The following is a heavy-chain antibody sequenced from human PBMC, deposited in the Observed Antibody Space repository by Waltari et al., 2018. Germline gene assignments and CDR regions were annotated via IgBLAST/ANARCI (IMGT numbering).Heavy chain of an antibody. Sequence: EVQLLESGGGLVQPGGSLRLSCAASGFTFSRYAMSWVRQAPGKGLEWVSVIYSGGSTYYADSVKGRFTISRDNSKNTLYLQMNSLRAEDTAVYYCAKEPDYGDYATLGYWGQGTLVTVSS. CDR1: GFTFSRYA. CDR2: IYSGGST. V-gene: IGHV3-23*03. J-gene: IGHJ4*02. D-gene: IGHD4-17*01. CDR3: AKEPDYGDYATLGY.